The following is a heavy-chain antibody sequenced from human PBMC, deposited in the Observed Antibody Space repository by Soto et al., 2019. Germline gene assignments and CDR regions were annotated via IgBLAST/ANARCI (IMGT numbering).Heavy chain of an antibody. D-gene: IGHD3-16*01. J-gene: IGHJ4*02. Sequence: EVQLVESGGGLVKPGGSLRLSCAASGFTFSSYSMNWVRQAPGKGLEWVSSISSSSSYIYYADSVKGRFTIFRDNAKNSLYLQMNSLRAEDTAVYYCAGLGGSYFDYWGQGTLGTVSS. CDR3: AGLGGSYFDY. CDR2: ISSSSSYI. V-gene: IGHV3-21*01. CDR1: GFTFSSYS.